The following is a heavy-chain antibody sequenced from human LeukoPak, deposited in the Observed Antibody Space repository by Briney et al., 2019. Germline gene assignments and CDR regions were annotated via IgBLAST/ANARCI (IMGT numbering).Heavy chain of an antibody. Sequence: GESLKISCKGSGYSFVDYWIGWVRQMPGKGPELMGLIFPHDSDTKYSPSFQGQVTISADKSISTAYLQWSSLKASDTAIYYCARRGPYGMDVWGQGTTVTVSS. V-gene: IGHV5-51*01. CDR3: ARRGPYGMDV. CDR2: IFPHDSDT. J-gene: IGHJ6*02. CDR1: GYSFVDYW.